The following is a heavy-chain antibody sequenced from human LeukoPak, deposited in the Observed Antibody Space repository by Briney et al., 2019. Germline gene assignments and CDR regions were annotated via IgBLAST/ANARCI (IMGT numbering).Heavy chain of an antibody. CDR2: TSSDGSHT. Sequence: GGSLRLSCAAPGFPFSSYWMHWVRQAPGKGLEWVSATSSDGSHTFYADSVKGRFTISRDNSKNTLYLQMNSLRPEDTAMFYCAKQIGYCSHGTCLFDSWGQGALVTVSS. CDR1: GFPFSSYW. CDR3: AKQIGYCSHGTCLFDS. V-gene: IGHV3-74*01. D-gene: IGHD2-15*01. J-gene: IGHJ4*02.